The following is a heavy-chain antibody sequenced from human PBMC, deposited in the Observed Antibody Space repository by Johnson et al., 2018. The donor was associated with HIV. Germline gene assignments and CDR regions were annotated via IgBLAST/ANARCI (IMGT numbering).Heavy chain of an antibody. CDR1: GFSFSTYG. J-gene: IGHJ3*02. Sequence: VQLVESGGGVVQPGGSLRLSCAASGFSFSTYGMHWVRQAPGKGLKWVSFIRYDGSNKYYADSVKGRFTISRDNAKNSLYLQMNSLRGEDTALYYCARARGQLTRGDDAFDIWGQGTMVTVSS. V-gene: IGHV3-30*02. CDR2: IRYDGSNK. D-gene: IGHD6-13*01. CDR3: ARARGQLTRGDDAFDI.